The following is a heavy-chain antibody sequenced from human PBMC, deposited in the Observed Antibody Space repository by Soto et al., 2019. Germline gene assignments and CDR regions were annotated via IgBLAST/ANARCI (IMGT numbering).Heavy chain of an antibody. CDR3: AREPRYCRGGSCSITGDAYDI. V-gene: IGHV3-66*01. D-gene: IGHD2-15*01. Sequence: EVQLVESGGGLVQPGGSLRLSCTASGFIVSDTYVNWVRQAPGKGLEWVSVISNRGDTHYADSVRGRFSLPRDMSDNTLHLQMNNLRVEDTTVYYCAREPRYCRGGSCSITGDAYDIWGQGTMVTVSS. CDR2: ISNRGDT. CDR1: GFIVSDTY. J-gene: IGHJ3*02.